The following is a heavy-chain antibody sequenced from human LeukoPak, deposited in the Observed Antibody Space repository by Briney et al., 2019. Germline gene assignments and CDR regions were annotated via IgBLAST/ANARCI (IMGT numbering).Heavy chain of an antibody. CDR1: GFTFISFS. CDR2: IHEGGSPI. J-gene: IGHJ4*02. CDR3: ARGGGSNRFHF. V-gene: IGHV3-48*01. Sequence: GGSLRLSCATSGFTFISFSMTWVRQAPGKGLEWLSYIHEGGSPIYYADSVKGRFIVSRDNAKNSLYLQMSSLRVEDTAFYYCARGGGSNRFHFWGQGTLVTVSS. D-gene: IGHD6-13*01.